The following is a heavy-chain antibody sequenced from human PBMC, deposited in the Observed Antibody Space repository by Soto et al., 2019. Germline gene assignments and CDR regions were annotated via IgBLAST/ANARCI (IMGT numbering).Heavy chain of an antibody. J-gene: IGHJ4*02. D-gene: IGHD1-1*01. CDR2: INQDGSVQ. CDR1: GFAFSGSW. V-gene: IGHV3-7*01. CDR3: AKDLGWNTCDY. Sequence: EVQLVESGGDLVQPGGSLRLSCAASGFAFSGSWMEWFRQAPGKGLEWVANINQDGSVQYYADSMKGRFTISRDNAKNSLYLQMYSLRVEDTAVYYCAKDLGWNTCDYWGQGTLVTGSS.